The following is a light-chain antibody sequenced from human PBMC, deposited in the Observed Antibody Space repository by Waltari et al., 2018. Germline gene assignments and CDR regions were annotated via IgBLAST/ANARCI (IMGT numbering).Light chain of an antibody. CDR1: QSLTNRY. CDR2: GAS. Sequence: EVVLTQSPGTLSLSPGAKATLPCRASQSLTNRYLAWYQQKPGQPPKLLIYGASSRAAGIPDRFSGSGSGTDFSLTINRLEPDDSAVYYCQQYGSSILYTFGQGTKLEIK. CDR3: QQYGSSILYT. J-gene: IGKJ2*01. V-gene: IGKV3-20*01.